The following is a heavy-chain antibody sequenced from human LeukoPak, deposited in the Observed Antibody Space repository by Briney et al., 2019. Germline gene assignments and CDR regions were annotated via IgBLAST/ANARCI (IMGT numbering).Heavy chain of an antibody. J-gene: IGHJ5*02. CDR1: GFTFSGYG. V-gene: IGHV3-30*03. CDR2: IAYDRSRK. Sequence: SGKSLRLSCAGSGFTFSGYGMHWVRQAPGKGLEWVTGIAYDRSRKHYADSVKGRFTISRGNSRNTMDLQMNSLRVEDTAVYHCTRYDSSRFDPWGQGTLVIVSS. D-gene: IGHD3-3*01. CDR3: TRYDSSRFDP.